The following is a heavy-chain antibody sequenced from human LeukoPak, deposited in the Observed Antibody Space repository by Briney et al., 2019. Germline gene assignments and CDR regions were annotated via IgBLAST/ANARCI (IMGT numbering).Heavy chain of an antibody. D-gene: IGHD3-3*01. Sequence: SETLSLTCTVSGGSISSSSYYWGWIRQPPGKGLEWIGSIYYSGSTYYNPSLKSRVTISVDTSKNQFSLKLSSVTAADTAVYYCARVLGSRITIFGVVIRGRWFDPWGQGTLVTVSS. J-gene: IGHJ5*02. CDR2: IYYSGST. CDR1: GGSISSSSYY. V-gene: IGHV4-39*07. CDR3: ARVLGSRITIFGVVIRGRWFDP.